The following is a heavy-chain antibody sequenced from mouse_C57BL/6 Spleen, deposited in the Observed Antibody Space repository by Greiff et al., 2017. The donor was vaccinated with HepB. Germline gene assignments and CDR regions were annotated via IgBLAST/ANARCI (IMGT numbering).Heavy chain of an antibody. CDR3: ARSEGNYYGSSYWYFDV. CDR1: GYTFTSYT. V-gene: IGHV1-4*01. CDR2: INPSSGYT. J-gene: IGHJ1*03. Sequence: VQLQQSGAELARPGASVKMSCKASGYTFTSYTMHWVKQRPGQGLEWIGYINPSSGYTKYNQKFKDKATLTADKSSSTAYMQLSSLTSEDSAVYYCARSEGNYYGSSYWYFDVWGTGTTVTVSS. D-gene: IGHD1-1*01.